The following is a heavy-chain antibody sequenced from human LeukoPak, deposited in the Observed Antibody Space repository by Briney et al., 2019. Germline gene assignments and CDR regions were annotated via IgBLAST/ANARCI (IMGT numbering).Heavy chain of an antibody. Sequence: KPSETLSLTCAVYGGSFSGDYWSWIRQPPGKGLEWIGEINHSGSTNYNPSLKSRVTISVDTSKNQFSLKLSSVTAADTAVYYCARKSKSSSSANYWYFDLWGRGTLVTVSS. D-gene: IGHD6-6*01. CDR3: ARKSKSSSSANYWYFDL. CDR1: GGSFSGDY. J-gene: IGHJ2*01. V-gene: IGHV4-34*01. CDR2: INHSGST.